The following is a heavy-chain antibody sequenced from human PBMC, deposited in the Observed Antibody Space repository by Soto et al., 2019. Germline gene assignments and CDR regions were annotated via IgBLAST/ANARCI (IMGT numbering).Heavy chain of an antibody. J-gene: IGHJ5*01. D-gene: IGHD3-22*01. CDR3: ARESFTMIENWFDP. V-gene: IGHV4-34*01. Sequence: SETLSLTCAVYGGSVNGDYWNWIRQPPGNGLEWIGEINHTGGTHYNPSLKSRVTISIDTSKNQFSLRLNSVTAADTAVYYCARESFTMIENWFDPWGQGTLVTVS. CDR2: INHTGGT. CDR1: GGSVNGDY.